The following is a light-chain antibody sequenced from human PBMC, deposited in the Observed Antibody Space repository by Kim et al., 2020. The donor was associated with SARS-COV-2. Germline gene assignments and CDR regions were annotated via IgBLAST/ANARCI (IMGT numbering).Light chain of an antibody. Sequence: DIVMTQPPLSLPVTPGEPASISCRSSQSLLHSNGYNYLDWYLQKPGQSPQLLIYLGSNRASGVPDRFSGSGSGTDFTLKISRVEAEDVGVYYCMQALQTPVTFGQGTKLEI. CDR2: LGS. V-gene: IGKV2-28*01. CDR1: QSLLHSNGYNY. CDR3: MQALQTPVT. J-gene: IGKJ2*01.